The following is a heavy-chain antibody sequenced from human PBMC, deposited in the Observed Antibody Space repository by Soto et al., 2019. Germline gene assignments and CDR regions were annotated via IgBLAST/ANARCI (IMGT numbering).Heavy chain of an antibody. D-gene: IGHD3-3*01. CDR3: ARRQRFDFWSSYSYSNHGLDV. J-gene: IGHJ6*02. V-gene: IGHV4-4*02. Sequence: VQLQESGPGLVKPSGTLSLTCAVSGGSVSSDNSWTWVRQPPGKSLEWIGEVFHSGNSNSNPSLKGRVTKSVDKSKNQFSLRLNSVTAADTAVYYCARRQRFDFWSSYSYSNHGLDVWGQGTKVAVSS. CDR2: VFHSGNS. CDR1: GGSVSSDNS.